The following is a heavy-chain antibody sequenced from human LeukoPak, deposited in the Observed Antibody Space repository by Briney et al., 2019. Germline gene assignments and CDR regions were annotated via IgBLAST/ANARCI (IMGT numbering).Heavy chain of an antibody. CDR3: ARAMAMVRGVIGPYYFDY. V-gene: IGHV1-8*01. D-gene: IGHD3-10*01. J-gene: IGHJ4*02. CDR2: MNPNSGNT. Sequence: ASVKVSCKASGYTFTSYDINWVRQATGQGLGWMGWMNPNSGNTGYAQKFQGRVTMTRNTSISTAYMELSSLRSEDTAVYYCARAMAMVRGVIGPYYFDYWGQGTQVTVSS. CDR1: GYTFTSYD.